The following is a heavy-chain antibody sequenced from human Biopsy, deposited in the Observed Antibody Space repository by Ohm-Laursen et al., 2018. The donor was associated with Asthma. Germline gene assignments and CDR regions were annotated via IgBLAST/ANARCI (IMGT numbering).Heavy chain of an antibody. D-gene: IGHD4/OR15-4a*01. CDR2: ISWNSRSI. Sequence: SLRLSCSASGLNFEDYVMHWVRQAPGKGLEWVSGISWNSRSIGYGDSVKGRFTISRDNTKNSLYLQMNSLSPEDTAMYYCRALPTRTMYFDSWGQGTLVTVSS. V-gene: IGHV3-9*01. CDR1: GLNFEDYV. CDR3: RALPTRTMYFDS. J-gene: IGHJ4*02.